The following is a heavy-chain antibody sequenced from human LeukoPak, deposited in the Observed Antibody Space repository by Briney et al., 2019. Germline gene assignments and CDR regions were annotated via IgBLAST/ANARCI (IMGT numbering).Heavy chain of an antibody. V-gene: IGHV3-21*01. J-gene: IGHJ4*02. Sequence: PGGSLRLSCAASGFTFSSYSMNWVRQAPGKGLEWVSSISSSSSYIYYADSVKGRFTISRDNAKNSLYLQMNSLRAEDTAVYYCARGRFGGVIAYYFDYWGQGTLVTVSS. CDR1: GFTFSSYS. CDR2: ISSSSSYI. CDR3: ARGRFGGVIAYYFDY. D-gene: IGHD3-16*02.